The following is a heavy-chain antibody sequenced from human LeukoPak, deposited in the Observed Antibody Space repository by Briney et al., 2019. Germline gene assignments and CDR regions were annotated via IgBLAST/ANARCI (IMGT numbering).Heavy chain of an antibody. CDR1: GGSISSSSYY. Sequence: KPSETLSLTCTVSGGSISSSSYYWGWIRQPPGKGREWMGSIYYSGSTNYNPSLKSRVTISVDTSKNQFSLKLSSVTAADTAVYYCARDHRITMIVGAWGKGTLVTVSS. J-gene: IGHJ5*02. CDR2: IYYSGST. V-gene: IGHV4-39*07. D-gene: IGHD3-22*01. CDR3: ARDHRITMIVGA.